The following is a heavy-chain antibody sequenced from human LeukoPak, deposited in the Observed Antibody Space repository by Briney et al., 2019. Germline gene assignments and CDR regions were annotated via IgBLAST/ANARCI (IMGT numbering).Heavy chain of an antibody. Sequence: PSETPSLTCHVPGGSISRYYWGWIRQPPATGLEWIGYINYTGSTNYTPSVKSRVTVSVDSSNNQLSLKLWSVTAADTAVYYCAIVRRFSGYYNVYFDYWGEGTLVTVSS. V-gene: IGHV4-59*01. CDR3: AIVRRFSGYYNVYFDY. CDR1: GGSISRYY. CDR2: INYTGST. J-gene: IGHJ4*02. D-gene: IGHD3-3*01.